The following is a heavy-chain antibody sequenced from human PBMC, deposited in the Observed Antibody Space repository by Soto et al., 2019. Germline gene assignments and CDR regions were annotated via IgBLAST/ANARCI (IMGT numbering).Heavy chain of an antibody. CDR1: GYTFASYA. J-gene: IGHJ6*02. V-gene: IGHV1-18*01. CDR3: ARALGYSGYAGMDV. D-gene: IGHD5-12*01. Sequence: GASVKVSCKTSGYTFASYAISWVRQAPGQGLEWMGWISPDNGNTNYAQKLQGRVTMTTDTSTSTAYMELRSLRSDDTAVYYCARALGYSGYAGMDVWGQGTTVTVSS. CDR2: ISPDNGNT.